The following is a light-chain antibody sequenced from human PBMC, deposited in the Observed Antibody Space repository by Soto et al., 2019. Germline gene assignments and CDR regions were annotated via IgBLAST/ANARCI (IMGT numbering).Light chain of an antibody. CDR1: SGSIASNY. Sequence: NFMLTQPHSVSESPGKTVTISCTRSSGSIASNYVQWYQQRPGSSPTTVLYEDNQRPSGVPHRCSGSIDTSSNSAPLTISRLDADDEDDYYRPSYGSSNPFVFGTGTKVTVL. J-gene: IGLJ1*01. CDR2: EDN. V-gene: IGLV6-57*01. CDR3: PSYGSSNPFV.